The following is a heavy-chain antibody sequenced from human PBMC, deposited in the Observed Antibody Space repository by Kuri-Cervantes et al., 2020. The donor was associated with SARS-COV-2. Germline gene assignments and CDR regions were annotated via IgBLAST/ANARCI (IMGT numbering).Heavy chain of an antibody. CDR3: AKDGDCSSTSCYYMDV. J-gene: IGHJ6*03. D-gene: IGHD2-2*01. V-gene: IGHV3-43D*03. CDR1: GFTFSSYW. CDR2: ISWDGGST. Sequence: GESLKISCAASGFTFSSYWMSWVRQAPGKGLEWVSLISWDGGSTYYADSVKGRFTISRDNSKNSLYLQMNSLGAEDTALYYCAKDGDCSSTSCYYMDVWGKGTTVTVSS.